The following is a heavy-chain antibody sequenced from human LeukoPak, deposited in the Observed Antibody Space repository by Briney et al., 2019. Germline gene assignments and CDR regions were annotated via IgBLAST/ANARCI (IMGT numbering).Heavy chain of an antibody. CDR1: GFTFSGYS. J-gene: IGHJ4*02. V-gene: IGHV3-48*02. CDR3: VRDPDTLDY. CDR2: IRSSGSPI. Sequence: GGSLRLSCAASGFTFSGYSMNWVRQAPGKGLEWVSYIRSSGSPIYYADSVKGRFTISRDNAKNSVYLQMNSLRDEDTAVYYCVRDPDTLDYWGQGTLVTVSS.